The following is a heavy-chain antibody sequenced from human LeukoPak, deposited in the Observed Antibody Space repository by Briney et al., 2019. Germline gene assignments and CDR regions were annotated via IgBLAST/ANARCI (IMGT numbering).Heavy chain of an antibody. D-gene: IGHD5-12*01. V-gene: IGHV4-34*01. CDR3: AREIIVARGAFDI. CDR1: GGSFSGYY. J-gene: IGHJ3*02. CDR2: INRRGST. Sequence: SETLSLTCAVYGGSFSGYYWIWIRQPPGKGLEWIGEINRRGSTNYNPSLKSRVTISVDTSKNQFSLKLSSVTAADTAVYYCAREIIVARGAFDIWGQGTMVTVSS.